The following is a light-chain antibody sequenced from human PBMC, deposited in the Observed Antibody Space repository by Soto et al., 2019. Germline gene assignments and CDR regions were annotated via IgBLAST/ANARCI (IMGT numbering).Light chain of an antibody. CDR1: QGISSY. J-gene: IGKJ3*01. CDR2: AAS. V-gene: IGKV1-9*01. Sequence: DIQLTQSPSFLSASVGDRVIITCRASQGISSYLAWYQQKPGKAPKLLIFAASTLQNGVPSRFSGSGSGTAFPLTIRSLQPEDFATYYCLHLNSYSPDTFGPGTNVDIK. CDR3: LHLNSYSPDT.